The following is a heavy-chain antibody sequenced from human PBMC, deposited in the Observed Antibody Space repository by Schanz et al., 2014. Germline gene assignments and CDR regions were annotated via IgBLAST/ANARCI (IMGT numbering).Heavy chain of an antibody. J-gene: IGHJ4*02. CDR1: GYTFTSYS. V-gene: IGHV1-69*09. D-gene: IGHD6-13*01. Sequence: QVQLVQSGAEVKKPGALVKVSCKASGYTFTSYSMHWVRQAPGQGLEWMGRIIPILGIANYAQKCQGRVTITADKSTFTAYMDVSSLRSEDTAVYYCASSGAGYSSSWDFDYWGQGTLVTVSS. CDR2: IIPILGIA. CDR3: ASSGAGYSSSWDFDY.